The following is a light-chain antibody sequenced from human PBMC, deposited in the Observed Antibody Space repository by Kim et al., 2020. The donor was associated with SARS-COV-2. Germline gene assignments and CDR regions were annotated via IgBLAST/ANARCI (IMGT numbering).Light chain of an antibody. CDR3: QQYKSYPLT. CDR1: QGISNN. CDR2: AAS. Sequence: ASVGERVTITGRASQGISNNLAWLQQKPGKAPKFLIYAASILQSGVPSKFSGSGSGTDFTLTISSLQSEDFATYYCQQYKSYPLTFGGGTKVDIK. V-gene: IGKV1-16*02. J-gene: IGKJ4*01.